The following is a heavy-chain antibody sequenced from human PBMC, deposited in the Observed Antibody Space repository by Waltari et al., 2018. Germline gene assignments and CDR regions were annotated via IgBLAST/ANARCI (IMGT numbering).Heavy chain of an antibody. D-gene: IGHD2-15*01. J-gene: IGHJ4*02. CDR1: GGSFSGYY. CDR2: INHSGST. CDR3: ARLFSGGRSPLDY. V-gene: IGHV4-34*01. Sequence: QVQLQQWGAGLLKPSETLSLTCAVYGGSFSGYYWSWYRQPPGKGLEWIGEINHSGSTNYNPSLKSRVTISVDTSKNQFSLKLSSVTAADTAVYYCARLFSGGRSPLDYWGQGTLVTVSS.